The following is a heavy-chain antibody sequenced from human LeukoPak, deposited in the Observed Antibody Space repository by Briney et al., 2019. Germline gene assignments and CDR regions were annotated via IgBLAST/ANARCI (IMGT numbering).Heavy chain of an antibody. Sequence: PSETLSLTCAVYGGSFSGYYWSWIRQPPGKGLEWIGEINHSGSTNYNPSLKSRVTISVDTSKNQFSLKLSSVTAADTAVYYCARYDAYAFDIWGQGTMVTVSS. D-gene: IGHD3-16*01. CDR1: GGSFSGYY. CDR2: INHSGST. V-gene: IGHV4-34*01. J-gene: IGHJ3*02. CDR3: ARYDAYAFDI.